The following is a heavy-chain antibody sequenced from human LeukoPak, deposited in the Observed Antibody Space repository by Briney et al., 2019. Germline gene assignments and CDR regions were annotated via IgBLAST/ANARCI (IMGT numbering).Heavy chain of an antibody. CDR3: ARDYGGNGNFGY. CDR1: GGSISSSSYY. Sequence: SETLSLTCTVSGGSISSSSYYWGWIRQPPGKGLEWIGSIYYSGSTYYNPSLKSRVTISVDTSKNQFSLKLSSVTAADTAVYYCARDYGGNGNFGYWGQGTLVTVSS. V-gene: IGHV4-39*07. J-gene: IGHJ4*02. D-gene: IGHD4-23*01. CDR2: IYYSGST.